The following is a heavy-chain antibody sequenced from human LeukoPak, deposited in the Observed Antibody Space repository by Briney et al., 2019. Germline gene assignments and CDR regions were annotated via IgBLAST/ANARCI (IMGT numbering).Heavy chain of an antibody. J-gene: IGHJ6*02. CDR1: GGSFSGYY. CDR2: INHSGST. Sequence: SETLSLTCAVYGGSFSGYYWSWIRQPPGKGLEWIGEINHSGSTNHNPSLKSRVTISVDTSKNQFSLKLSSVTAADTAVYYCARGGRRYSYGYYYYGMDVWGQGTAVTVSS. D-gene: IGHD5-18*01. V-gene: IGHV4-34*01. CDR3: ARGGRRYSYGYYYYGMDV.